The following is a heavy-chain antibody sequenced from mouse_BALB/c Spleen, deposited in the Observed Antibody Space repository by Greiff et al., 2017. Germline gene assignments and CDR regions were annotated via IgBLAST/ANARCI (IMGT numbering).Heavy chain of an antibody. CDR3: ARDGKRAMDY. J-gene: IGHJ4*01. CDR1: GFTFSSYA. D-gene: IGHD2-1*01. Sequence: EVKVVESGGGLVKPGGSLKLSCAASGFTFSSYAMSWVRQSPEKRLEWVAEISSGGSYTYYPDTVTGRFTISRDNAKNTLYLEMSSLRSEDTAMYYCARDGKRAMDYWGQGTSVTVSS. CDR2: ISSGGSYT. V-gene: IGHV5-9-4*01.